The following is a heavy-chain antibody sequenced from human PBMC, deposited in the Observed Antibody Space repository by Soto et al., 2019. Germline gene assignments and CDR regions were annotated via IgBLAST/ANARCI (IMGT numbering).Heavy chain of an antibody. J-gene: IGHJ5*02. CDR3: AKDLAARPDSPPFDP. D-gene: IGHD6-6*01. Sequence: PGGSLRLSCAASGFTFSSYCMSWVRQAPGKGLEWVAAISRSGGSKYYVDSVKGRFTISRDNSKNTLYLQMNSLRAEDTAVYYCAKDLAARPDSPPFDPWGQGTLVTVSS. V-gene: IGHV3-23*01. CDR2: ISRSGGSK. CDR1: GFTFSSYC.